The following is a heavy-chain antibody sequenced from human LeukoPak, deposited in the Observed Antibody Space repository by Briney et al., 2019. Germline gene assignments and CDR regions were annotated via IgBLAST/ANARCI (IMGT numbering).Heavy chain of an antibody. CDR1: GFTFRTHA. CDR3: ARESAQSYYYDSSGYYPRYFDY. J-gene: IGHJ4*02. V-gene: IGHV3-30-3*01. CDR2: ISYDGTNK. D-gene: IGHD3-22*01. Sequence: RGSLRLSCAASGFTFRTHAMHWVRQAPGKGLDWVAVISYDGTNKYYADSVKGRFTISRDNSKNTLYLQMNSLRAEDMAVYYCARESAQSYYYDSSGYYPRYFDYWGQGTLVTVSS.